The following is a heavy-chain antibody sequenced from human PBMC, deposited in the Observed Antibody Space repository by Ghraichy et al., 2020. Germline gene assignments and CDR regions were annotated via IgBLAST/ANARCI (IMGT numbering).Heavy chain of an antibody. CDR1: GFSLSTSGVG. Sequence: SGPTLVKPTQTLTLTCTFSGFSLSTSGVGVGWIRQPPGKALEWLALIYWDDDKRYRPSLKSRLTITKDTSKNQVVLTMTNMDPVDTATYYCAHLGYCSGGNCYVFDYWGQGTLVTVSS. J-gene: IGHJ4*02. CDR3: AHLGYCSGGNCYVFDY. V-gene: IGHV2-5*02. D-gene: IGHD2-15*01. CDR2: IYWDDDK.